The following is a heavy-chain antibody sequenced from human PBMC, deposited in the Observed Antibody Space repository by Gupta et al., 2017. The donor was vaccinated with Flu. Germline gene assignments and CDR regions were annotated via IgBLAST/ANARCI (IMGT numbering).Heavy chain of an antibody. CDR2: VFDSGDT. V-gene: IGHV4-61*07. D-gene: IGHD1-26*01. J-gene: IGHJ5*01. Sequence: RQAPGQTLEWIGYVFDSGDTHYNPSLSSRVIISADASRNQFSLNLTSVTTADTAIYYCARLRRHSGSYYWFDSWGQGTLVTVSS. CDR3: ARLRRHSGSYYWFDS.